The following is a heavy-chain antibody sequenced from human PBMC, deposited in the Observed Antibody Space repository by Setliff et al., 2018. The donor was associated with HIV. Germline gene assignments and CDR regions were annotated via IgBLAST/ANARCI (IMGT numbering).Heavy chain of an antibody. CDR1: GGTSSTHA. CDR2: IISILDIT. J-gene: IGHJ3*02. Sequence: SVKVSCKASGGTSSTHAINWVRQAPGQGLEWMGQIISILDITSYAQKLQGRVSITADESSSTFYMELSDLTSADTAVYYCTGPRGDEAFDIWGQGTKVTVSS. CDR3: TGPRGDEAFDI. D-gene: IGHD3-10*01. V-gene: IGHV1-69*10.